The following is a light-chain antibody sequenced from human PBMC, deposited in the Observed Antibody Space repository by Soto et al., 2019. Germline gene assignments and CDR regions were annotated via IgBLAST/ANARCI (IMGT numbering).Light chain of an antibody. CDR1: QSISSW. J-gene: IGKJ2*01. CDR2: KAS. Sequence: DIQMAQSPSTLSASVGDRVTITCRASQSISSWLAWFQQKPGKAPKLLIYKASSLESGVPSRFSGSGSGTEFTLTISSLQPDDFATYYCQQYNSYPYTFGQGTKLEIK. CDR3: QQYNSYPYT. V-gene: IGKV1-5*03.